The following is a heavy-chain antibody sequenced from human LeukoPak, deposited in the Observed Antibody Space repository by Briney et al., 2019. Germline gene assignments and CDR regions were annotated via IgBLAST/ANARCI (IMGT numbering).Heavy chain of an antibody. CDR2: IGTSGDT. CDR1: GFTFNIYP. Sequence: GGSLRLSCVASGFTFNIYPMTWVRQSPGKGLEWVSTIGTSGDTYYADSVKGRFTISRDDSKNTLYLQMHSLGAEDSAVYFCAGLPDPGWGQGTLVTVSS. J-gene: IGHJ4*02. V-gene: IGHV3-23*01. CDR3: AGLPDPG.